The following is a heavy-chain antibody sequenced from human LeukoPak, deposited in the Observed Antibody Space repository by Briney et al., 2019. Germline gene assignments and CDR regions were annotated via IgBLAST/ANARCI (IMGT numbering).Heavy chain of an antibody. J-gene: IGHJ4*02. CDR2: VYYTGFA. Sequence: SETLSLTCTVSGGSINNYYWRWIRQPPGKGLECIAYVYYTGFAEYNPSLKSRVTISVVTPKNQFSLRLSSVAAADTAVYYCAREVGSGGWYIDYWGQGSLVTVSS. V-gene: IGHV4-59*01. CDR1: GGSINNYY. D-gene: IGHD6-19*01. CDR3: AREVGSGGWYIDY.